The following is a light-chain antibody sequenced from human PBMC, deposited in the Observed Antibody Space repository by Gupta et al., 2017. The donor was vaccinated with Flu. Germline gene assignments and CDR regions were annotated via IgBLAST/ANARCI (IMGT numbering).Light chain of an antibody. V-gene: IGLV3-10*01. CDR2: EDS. Sequence: SSELTQPPSVSVSPGQTARITCSGDALPKKYAYWYQQKSGQAHVLVIYEDSRRPAGIPERFSGSSAGTMATLTIRGAQVEDEADYYCYSTDSSGKGVFGGGTKLTVL. CDR3: YSTDSSGKGV. CDR1: ALPKKY. J-gene: IGLJ3*02.